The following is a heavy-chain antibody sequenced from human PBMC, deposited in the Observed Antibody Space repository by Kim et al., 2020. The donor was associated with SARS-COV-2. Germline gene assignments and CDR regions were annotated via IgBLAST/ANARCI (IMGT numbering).Heavy chain of an antibody. J-gene: IGHJ4*02. Sequence: GGSLRLSCAASGFTFSSYAMSWVCLAPGKGLEWVSVISGSGGSTYYSDSVKGRFTITRDNSKNTLYLLMNSLRAEDTAVFYCSKKSGYGSGWSDYWGQGTLVTVSS. V-gene: IGHV3-23*01. D-gene: IGHD6-19*01. CDR3: SKKSGYGSGWSDY. CDR2: ISGSGGST. CDR1: GFTFSSYA.